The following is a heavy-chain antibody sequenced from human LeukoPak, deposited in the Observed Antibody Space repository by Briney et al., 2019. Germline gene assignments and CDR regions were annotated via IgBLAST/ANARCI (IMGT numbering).Heavy chain of an antibody. Sequence: GGSLRLSCAASGFTFSSYAMSWVRQAPGKGLEWVSAISGSGGSTYYADSVKGRFTISRDNSKNTLYLQMNSLRAEDTAVYYCASADLRYCSITNCLSFDYWGQGTLVTVSS. CDR3: ASADLRYCSITNCLSFDY. CDR1: GFTFSSYA. V-gene: IGHV3-23*01. CDR2: ISGSGGST. D-gene: IGHD2-2*01. J-gene: IGHJ4*02.